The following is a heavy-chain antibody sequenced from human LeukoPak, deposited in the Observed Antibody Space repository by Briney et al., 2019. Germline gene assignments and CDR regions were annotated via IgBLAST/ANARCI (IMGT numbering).Heavy chain of an antibody. J-gene: IGHJ3*02. CDR1: GFTVSSNY. Sequence: GGSLRLSCAASGFTVSSNYMSWVRQAPGKGLEWVSVIYSDGSTYYADSVKGRFTISRDNSKNTLYLQMNSLRAEDTAVYYCARCDSSGYNDAFDIWGQGTMVTVSS. CDR2: IYSDGST. V-gene: IGHV3-53*01. CDR3: ARCDSSGYNDAFDI. D-gene: IGHD3-22*01.